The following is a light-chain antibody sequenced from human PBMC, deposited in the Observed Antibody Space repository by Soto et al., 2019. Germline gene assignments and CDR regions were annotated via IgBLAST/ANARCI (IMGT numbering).Light chain of an antibody. CDR3: QQYGSSLYT. Sequence: EIVLTQSPGTLSLSPGERATLSCRASQSVTSTYLAWYQQKSGQAPRLLIYGASSRATGIPDRFSGSGSGTGFTLTISRLEPEDFAVYYCQQYGSSLYTFGQGTKLEIK. J-gene: IGKJ2*01. V-gene: IGKV3-20*01. CDR2: GAS. CDR1: QSVTSTY.